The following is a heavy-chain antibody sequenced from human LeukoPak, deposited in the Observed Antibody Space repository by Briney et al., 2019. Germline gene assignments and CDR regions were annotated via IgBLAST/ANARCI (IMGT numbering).Heavy chain of an antibody. V-gene: IGHV3-30*02. Sequence: GGSLRLSCAASGFTFSSYGMHWVRQAPGKGLEWVAFIRYDGSNKYYADSAKGRFTISRDNSKNTLYLQMNSLRAEDTAVYYCAKDGRPKRGCSSTSCLNYLDYWGQGTLVTVSS. D-gene: IGHD2-2*01. CDR3: AKDGRPKRGCSSTSCLNYLDY. J-gene: IGHJ4*02. CDR2: IRYDGSNK. CDR1: GFTFSSYG.